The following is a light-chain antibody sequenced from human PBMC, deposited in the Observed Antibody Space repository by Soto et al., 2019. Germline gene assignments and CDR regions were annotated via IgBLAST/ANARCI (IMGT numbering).Light chain of an antibody. CDR1: QNVRIN. J-gene: IGKJ4*01. CDR3: QEYSNWPART. Sequence: EIEVTQSPVTLSMSPGERATLSCRASQNVRINIAWYQQKAGQPPRLLIYGAVTRAAGIPDRFSASGSGTEFTLTISSLQSEDFAVYLCQEYSNWPARTFGGGTKVDIK. V-gene: IGKV3-15*01. CDR2: GAV.